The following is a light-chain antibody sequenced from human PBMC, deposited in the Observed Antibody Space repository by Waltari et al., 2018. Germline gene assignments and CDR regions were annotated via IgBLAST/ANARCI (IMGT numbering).Light chain of an antibody. V-gene: IGLV1-47*01. CDR2: RSV. Sequence: QSVLTQSPSTSGTPGQRVTISCSGSNSNIGSNHVYWYQQLPGTAPKLLIYRSVLRHSGVPGRFSGSRSGTSASLAISGLRSEDEAHYYCFVWDDSLSGLWVFGGGTKLTVL. J-gene: IGLJ3*02. CDR3: FVWDDSLSGLWV. CDR1: NSNIGSNH.